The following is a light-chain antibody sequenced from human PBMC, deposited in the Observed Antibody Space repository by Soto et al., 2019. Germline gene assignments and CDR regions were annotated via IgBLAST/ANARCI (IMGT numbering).Light chain of an antibody. Sequence: EIVVTQSPATLSLSPGERATLSCRASQSVRSTFLSWYQQKSGQAPRLLIYGASSRATGIPDRFSGSGSGTDFTLTISRLEPEDFAVYYCQQYGDSRLTFGGGTKVEIK. V-gene: IGKV3-20*01. CDR3: QQYGDSRLT. CDR1: QSVRSTF. CDR2: GAS. J-gene: IGKJ4*01.